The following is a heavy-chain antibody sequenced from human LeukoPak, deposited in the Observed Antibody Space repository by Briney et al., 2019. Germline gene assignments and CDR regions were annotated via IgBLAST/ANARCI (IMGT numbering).Heavy chain of an antibody. V-gene: IGHV3-7*01. Sequence: GGSLRLSCAASGFTFSKYWMTWVRQAPGKGLEWVANIGQDGGEKYYVDSVKGRFTISRDNTKDSLYLQMNSLGAEDTALYYCARLRGSSYWGRGTLVTVSS. J-gene: IGHJ4*02. CDR1: GFTFSKYW. CDR3: ARLRGSSY. D-gene: IGHD3-16*01. CDR2: IGQDGGEK.